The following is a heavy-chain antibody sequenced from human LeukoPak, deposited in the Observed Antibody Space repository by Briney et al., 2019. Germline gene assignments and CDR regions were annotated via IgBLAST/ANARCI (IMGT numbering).Heavy chain of an antibody. Sequence: GGTLRLSCAASGFTFSADSMNWAPHAPGKGLEGGSYLRSGGSNIGYADSVKGRFTISRDNAKNSLYLQMNSLRDEDTAVYSCARDRRGYNYGPFDYWGQGTLVTVSS. CDR3: ARDRRGYNYGPFDY. CDR1: GFTFSADS. V-gene: IGHV3-48*02. D-gene: IGHD5-18*01. J-gene: IGHJ4*02. CDR2: LRSGGSNI.